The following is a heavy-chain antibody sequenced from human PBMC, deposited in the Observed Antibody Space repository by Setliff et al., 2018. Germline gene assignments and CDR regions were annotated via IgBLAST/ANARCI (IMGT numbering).Heavy chain of an antibody. J-gene: IGHJ6*03. CDR3: AREQWLDPPGYYYMDV. CDR2: IYQSGST. CDR1: GYSISSGYY. Sequence: SETLSLPCAVSGYSISSGYYWGWIRQPPGKGLEWIGSIYQSGSTYYNASLKSRVTMSIDTSKNQFSLKLNSVTAADMAVYYCAREQWLDPPGYYYMDVWAKGTTVTVSS. V-gene: IGHV4-38-2*02. D-gene: IGHD6-19*01.